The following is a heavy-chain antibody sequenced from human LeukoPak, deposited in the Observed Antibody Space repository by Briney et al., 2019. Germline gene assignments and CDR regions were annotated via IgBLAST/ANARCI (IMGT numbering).Heavy chain of an antibody. CDR2: FDPEDGET. V-gene: IGHV1-24*01. CDR1: GYTLTELS. CDR3: ATSSTLVRVVGATPFVP. J-gene: IGHJ5*02. D-gene: IGHD1-26*01. Sequence: ASVKVSCKVSGYTLTELSMHWVRQAPGKGLEWMGGFDPEDGETIYAQKFQGRVTMTEDTSTDTAYMELSSLRSEDTAVYYCATSSTLVRVVGATPFVPWGQGTLVTVSS.